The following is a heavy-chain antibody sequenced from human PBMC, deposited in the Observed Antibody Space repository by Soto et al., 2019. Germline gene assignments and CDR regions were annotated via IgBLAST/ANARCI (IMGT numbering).Heavy chain of an antibody. CDR1: GGSIDRSNYY. D-gene: IGHD3-22*01. CDR2: TYYNGNA. Sequence: SETLSLTCTVSGGSIDRSNYYWDWIRQPPGKGLEWIGTTYYNGNAYYNPSLQSRVTMSVDTSKNQFSLKLISVTAADTAVYYCARHFVAVVIKGWGYWGQGTLVTVSS. V-gene: IGHV4-39*01. CDR3: ARHFVAVVIKGWGY. J-gene: IGHJ4*02.